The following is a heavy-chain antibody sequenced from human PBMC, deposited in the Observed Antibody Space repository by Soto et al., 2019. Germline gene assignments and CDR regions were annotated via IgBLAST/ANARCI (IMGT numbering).Heavy chain of an antibody. CDR3: ARANLYSSTWYYYYYGMDI. CDR2: IFPGDSDT. J-gene: IGHJ6*02. V-gene: IGHV5-51*01. CDR1: GYSFTTYW. D-gene: IGHD6-13*01. Sequence: GESLKISCKGSGYSFTTYWIGWVRQMPGKALEWMGTIFPGDSDTKYSPSFQGQVTISADESTSTAYLQWTSLRASDTAMYYCARANLYSSTWYYYYYGMDIWGQGTPVTVSS.